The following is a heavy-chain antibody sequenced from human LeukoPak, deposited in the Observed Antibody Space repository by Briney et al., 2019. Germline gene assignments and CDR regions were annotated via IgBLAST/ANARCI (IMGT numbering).Heavy chain of an antibody. CDR2: LVYDERN. V-gene: IGHV3-33*01. Sequence: GRSLRLSRAASGFPFRSYGMHWVRQAPGKGLEWVARLVYDERNDYANSVKGRFTISRDNSKNMLYLQMDNLRVDDTAMYYCARDLSAAYDFWGQGILVTVSS. CDR1: GFPFRSYG. D-gene: IGHD2-21*01. J-gene: IGHJ4*02. CDR3: ARDLSAAYDF.